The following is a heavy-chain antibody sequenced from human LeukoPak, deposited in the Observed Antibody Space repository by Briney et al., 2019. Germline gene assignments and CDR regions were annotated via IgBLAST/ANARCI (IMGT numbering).Heavy chain of an antibody. Sequence: ASVKVSCKASGYTFTSYYMHWVRQAPGQGLEWMGWINPNSGGTNYAQKFQGRVTMTRDTSISTAYMELSRLRFEDTAVYYCARGPRITMIRGGQWYYYMDVWGKGTTVTISS. V-gene: IGHV1-2*02. J-gene: IGHJ6*03. CDR1: GYTFTSYY. D-gene: IGHD3-10*01. CDR3: ARGPRITMIRGGQWYYYMDV. CDR2: INPNSGGT.